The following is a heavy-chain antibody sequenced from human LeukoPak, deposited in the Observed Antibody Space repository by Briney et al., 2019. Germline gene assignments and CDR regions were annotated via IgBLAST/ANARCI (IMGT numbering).Heavy chain of an antibody. CDR3: AKGKYSSGWSLY. CDR2: ISGSGGDT. D-gene: IGHD6-19*01. CDR1: GFTFSSYA. J-gene: IGHJ4*02. V-gene: IGHV3-23*01. Sequence: GGSLILSCAASGFTFSSYAMSWVRQAPGKGLEWVSTISGSGGDTFYADSVKGRFTISRDNSKNTLSLQMNSLRAEDTAVYYCAKGKYSSGWSLYWGQGTLVTVSS.